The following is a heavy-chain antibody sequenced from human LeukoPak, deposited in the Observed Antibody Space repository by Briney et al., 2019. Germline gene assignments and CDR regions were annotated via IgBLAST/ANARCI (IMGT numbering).Heavy chain of an antibody. CDR3: ARGAGLPLTRYMDV. V-gene: IGHV1-8*01. D-gene: IGHD5-12*01. CDR2: MNPNSGNT. CDR1: GYTFTSYD. J-gene: IGHJ6*03. Sequence: ASVKVSCKASGYTFTSYDINWVRQATGQGLEWMGWMNPNSGNTGYARKFQGRVTMTRNTSISTAYMELSSLRSEDTAVYYCARGAGLPLTRYMDVWGKGTTVTVSS.